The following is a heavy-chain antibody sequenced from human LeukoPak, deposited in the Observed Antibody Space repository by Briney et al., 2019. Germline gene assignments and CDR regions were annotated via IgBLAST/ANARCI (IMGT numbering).Heavy chain of an antibody. CDR3: VCTSTWLAFHI. CDR1: GGSITGYY. Sequence: PSETLSLTCTVSGGSITGYYWSWIRQPPGKGLEWIGNTYYSGTTNYNPSLKSRVTIFLDTSKNQFSLKLSSVTAADTAVYYCVCTSTWLAFHIWGQGTMVTVSS. D-gene: IGHD5-12*01. J-gene: IGHJ3*02. V-gene: IGHV4-59*08. CDR2: TYYSGTT.